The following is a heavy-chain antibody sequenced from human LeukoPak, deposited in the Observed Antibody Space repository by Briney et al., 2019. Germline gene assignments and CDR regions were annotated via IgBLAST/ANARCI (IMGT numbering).Heavy chain of an antibody. J-gene: IGHJ5*02. V-gene: IGHV3-21*01. D-gene: IGHD3-3*01. CDR3: ASSSGFYDFWSGDINWFDP. CDR2: ISSSSSYI. Sequence: PGGSLRLSCAASGFTFSSYWMSWVRQAPGKGLEWVSSISSSSSYIYYADSVKGRFTISRDNAKNSLYLQMNSLRAEDTAVYYCASSSGFYDFWSGDINWFDPWGQGTLVTVSS. CDR1: GFTFSSYW.